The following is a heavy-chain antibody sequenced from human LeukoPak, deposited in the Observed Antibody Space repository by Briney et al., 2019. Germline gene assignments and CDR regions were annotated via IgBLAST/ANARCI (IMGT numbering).Heavy chain of an antibody. CDR3: ASARGYCSGGSCYYYGMDV. V-gene: IGHV4-59*08. CDR1: GGSMSPYH. J-gene: IGHJ6*02. CDR2: IYYSGST. Sequence: SETLSLTCTVSGGSMSPYHWGWIRQPPGKGLEWTGYIYYSGSTNYNPSLKSRVTISVDTSKNQFSLKLSSVTAADTAVYYCASARGYCSGGSCYYYGMDVWGQGTTVTVSS. D-gene: IGHD2-15*01.